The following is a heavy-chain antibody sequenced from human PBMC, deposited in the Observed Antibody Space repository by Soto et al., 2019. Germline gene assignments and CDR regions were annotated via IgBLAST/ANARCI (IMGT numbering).Heavy chain of an antibody. D-gene: IGHD2-21*01. CDR3: ATINDY. CDR1: GFTFSNYS. V-gene: IGHV3-11*01. J-gene: IGHJ4*02. Sequence: GGSLRLSCAASGFTFSNYSMSWVRQAPGKGLEWVSYISSSGGTIYYADSVKGRFTISRDNAKNSLYLQMNSLRAEDTAVYYCATINDYWGQGTLVTVSS. CDR2: ISSSGGTI.